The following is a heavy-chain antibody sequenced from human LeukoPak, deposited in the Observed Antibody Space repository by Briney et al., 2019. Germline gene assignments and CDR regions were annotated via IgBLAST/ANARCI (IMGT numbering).Heavy chain of an antibody. J-gene: IGHJ4*02. CDR2: ISSSGSTI. Sequence: GGSLRLSCAASGFTFTSYEMNWVRQAPGKGLEWVSYISSSGSTIYYADSVEGRFTISRENAKNSLYLQMNSLRAEDTAVYYCARGPDWSGSYWGQGTLVTVSS. V-gene: IGHV3-48*03. CDR1: GFTFTSYE. CDR3: ARGPDWSGSY. D-gene: IGHD3-3*01.